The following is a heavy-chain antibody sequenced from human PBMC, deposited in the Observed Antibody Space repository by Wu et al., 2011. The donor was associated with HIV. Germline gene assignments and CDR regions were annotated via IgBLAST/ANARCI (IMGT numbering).Heavy chain of an antibody. J-gene: IGHJ2*01. CDR1: GDIFSRHA. Sequence: QVQLVQSGAEVKKPGSSVKVSCKASGDIFSRHAISWVRQAPGQGLEWMGGIIPIFGTVKYAQKFQGRVTITADTSTSTAYLELTSLRSEDTAVYYCARDRGDHIEVVPPAYFDLWGRGTLVTVAS. CDR2: IIPIFGTV. CDR3: ARDRGDHIEVVPPAYFDL. D-gene: IGHD2-2*01. V-gene: IGHV1-69*06.